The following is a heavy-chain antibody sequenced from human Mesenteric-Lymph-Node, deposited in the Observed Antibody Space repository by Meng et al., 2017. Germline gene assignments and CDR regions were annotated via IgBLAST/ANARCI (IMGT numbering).Heavy chain of an antibody. CDR2: ISPYGDSI. D-gene: IGHD2-15*01. CDR1: GFPFISYS. V-gene: IGHV3-21*01. Sequence: GESLKISCAASGFPFISYSMNWVRQAPGKGLEWVSAISPYGDSIFYSDSVRGRFTISRDNAKNALFLQMNSLRADDTAVYFCARFSQYLAGATGGSGHESFDIWGQGTMVTVSS. CDR3: ARFSQYLAGATGGSGHESFDI. J-gene: IGHJ3*02.